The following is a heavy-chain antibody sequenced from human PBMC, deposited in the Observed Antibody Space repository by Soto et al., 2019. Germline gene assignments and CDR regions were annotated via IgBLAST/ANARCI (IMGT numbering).Heavy chain of an antibody. V-gene: IGHV3-7*01. Sequence: EVQLVESGGGLVQPGGSLRLSCVVSGLTFSNYWMSWVRRAPGKGLEWVANINQDGSESYYVDSVKGRFTISRDNAKNSLYLQMTSLRAEDTAVYYCARPARECSSPGCANWGQGTLVTVSS. D-gene: IGHD2-2*01. CDR2: INQDGSES. CDR1: GLTFSNYW. J-gene: IGHJ4*02. CDR3: ARPARECSSPGCAN.